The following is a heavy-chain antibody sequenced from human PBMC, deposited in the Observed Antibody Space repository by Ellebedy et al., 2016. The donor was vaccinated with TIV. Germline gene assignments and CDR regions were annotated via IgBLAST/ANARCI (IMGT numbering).Heavy chain of an antibody. D-gene: IGHD3-10*01. Sequence: SQTLSLTXXISEDSVSSDNAAWNWIRQSPSRGLEWLGRTFYRSKWYNDYAVSVKSRIIINPDTSKNQFSLQLNSVTPEDTAVYYCARARITLIRGRISYYYYNGMDVWGQGTTVTVSS. CDR3: ARARITLIRGRISYYYYNGMDV. CDR1: EDSVSSDNAA. V-gene: IGHV6-1*01. J-gene: IGHJ6*02. CDR2: TFYRSKWYN.